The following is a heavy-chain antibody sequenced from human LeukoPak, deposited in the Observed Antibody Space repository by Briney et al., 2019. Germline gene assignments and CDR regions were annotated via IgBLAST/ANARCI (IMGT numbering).Heavy chain of an antibody. CDR3: AKDLFLEWLLSTPGFDY. CDR2: ISGSGGST. D-gene: IGHD3-3*01. V-gene: IGHV3-23*01. CDR1: GFTFNTYG. Sequence: PGGSLRLSCAASGFTFNTYGMSWVRQAPGKGLEWVSAISGSGGSTYYADSVKGRFTISRDNSKNTLYLQMNSLRAEDTAVYYCAKDLFLEWLLSTPGFDYWGQGTLVTVSS. J-gene: IGHJ4*02.